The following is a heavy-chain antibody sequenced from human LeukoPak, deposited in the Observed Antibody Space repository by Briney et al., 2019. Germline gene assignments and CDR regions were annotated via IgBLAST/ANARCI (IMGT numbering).Heavy chain of an antibody. Sequence: GGSLRLSCTVSGFTVSSNSWSWVRQAPGKGLEWVSFIYSGGKTHSSDSVKGRCTISRDNSKNTLYLQMNSLRVEDTAVYYCARGLFLSGYLDAFDIWGQGTVVTVSS. CDR3: ARGLFLSGYLDAFDI. CDR2: IYSGGKT. D-gene: IGHD3-22*01. CDR1: GFTVSSNS. V-gene: IGHV3-53*01. J-gene: IGHJ3*02.